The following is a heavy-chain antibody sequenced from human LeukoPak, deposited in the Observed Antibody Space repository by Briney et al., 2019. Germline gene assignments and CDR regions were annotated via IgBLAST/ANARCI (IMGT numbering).Heavy chain of an antibody. CDR3: ARVVPAAILGWFDP. J-gene: IGHJ5*02. CDR2: IIPIFGTA. Sequence: SVKVSCKASGGTFSSYAISWVRQAPGQGLEWMGGIIPIFGTANYAQKFQGRVTITTDESTSTAYMELSSLRSEDAAVYYCARVVPAAILGWFDPWGQGTLVTVSS. D-gene: IGHD2-2*02. CDR1: GGTFSSYA. V-gene: IGHV1-69*05.